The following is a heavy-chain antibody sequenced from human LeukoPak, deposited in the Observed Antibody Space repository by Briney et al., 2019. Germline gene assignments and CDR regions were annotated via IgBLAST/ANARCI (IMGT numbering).Heavy chain of an antibody. V-gene: IGHV1-69*01. CDR2: IIPIFGTA. J-gene: IGHJ4*02. CDR1: GGTFSSYA. CDR3: ARAPEYQLLYDY. Sequence: SVKVSCKASGGTFSSYAISWVRQAPGQGLEWMGGIIPIFGTANYAQKFQGRVTVTADESTSTAYMELSSLRSEDTAVYYCARAPEYQLLYDYWGQGTLVTVSS. D-gene: IGHD2-2*02.